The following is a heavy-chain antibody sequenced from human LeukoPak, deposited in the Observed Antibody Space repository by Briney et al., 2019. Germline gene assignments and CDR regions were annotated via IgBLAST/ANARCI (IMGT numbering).Heavy chain of an antibody. V-gene: IGHV4-34*01. Sequence: SETLSLTCAVYGGSFSGYYWSWIRQPPGKGLEWIGEINHSGSTNYNPSLKSRVTISVDTSKNQFSLKLSSVTAADTAVYYCARGRIYGSGSYYTYYFDYWGQGTLVTVSS. D-gene: IGHD3-10*01. CDR1: GGSFSGYY. J-gene: IGHJ4*02. CDR2: INHSGST. CDR3: ARGRIYGSGSYYTYYFDY.